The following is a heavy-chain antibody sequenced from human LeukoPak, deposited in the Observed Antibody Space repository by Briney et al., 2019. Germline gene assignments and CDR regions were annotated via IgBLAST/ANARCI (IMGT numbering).Heavy chain of an antibody. CDR3: AKDPSSRYSSIDY. J-gene: IGHJ4*02. D-gene: IGHD5-18*01. CDR1: GFTFSSYG. CDR2: IRYDGSNK. V-gene: IGHV3-30*02. Sequence: GGSLRLSCAASGFTFSSYGMHWVRQAPGKGLEWVAFIRYDGSNKYYADSVKGRFTISRDNSKNTLYLQMNGLRAEDTAVYYCAKDPSSRYSSIDYWGQGTLVTVSS.